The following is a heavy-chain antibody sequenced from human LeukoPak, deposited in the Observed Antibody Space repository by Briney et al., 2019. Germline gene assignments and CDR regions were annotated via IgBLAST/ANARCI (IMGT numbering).Heavy chain of an antibody. CDR2: ISAYNGNT. CDR1: GYTFTSYG. D-gene: IGHD3-10*01. Sequence: ASVNVSCKASGYTFTSYGISWVRQAPGQGLEWMGWISAYNGNTNYAQKLQGRVTMTTDTSTSTAYMELRSLRSDDTAVYYCARTYGSGSYYPQYLYYFDYWGQGTLVTVSS. V-gene: IGHV1-18*01. J-gene: IGHJ4*02. CDR3: ARTYGSGSYYPQYLYYFDY.